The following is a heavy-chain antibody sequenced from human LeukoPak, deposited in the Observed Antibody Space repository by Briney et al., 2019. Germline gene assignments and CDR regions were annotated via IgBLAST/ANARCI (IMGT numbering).Heavy chain of an antibody. CDR1: GFTFSNYA. D-gene: IGHD1-26*01. V-gene: IGHV3-23*01. Sequence: QPGGSLRLSCAASGFTFSNYAMSWVRQAPGKGLEWASIISSGGSTTYYADSVKGRFTISRDNSKNTLYLQMNSLRAEDTAVYYCAKASSGSYANYFDYWGQGNLVTVSS. CDR3: AKASSGSYANYFDY. CDR2: ISSGGSTT. J-gene: IGHJ4*02.